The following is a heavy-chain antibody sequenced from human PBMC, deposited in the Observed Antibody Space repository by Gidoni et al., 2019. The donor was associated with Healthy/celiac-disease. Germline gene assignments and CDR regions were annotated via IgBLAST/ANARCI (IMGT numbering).Heavy chain of an antibody. V-gene: IGHV1-18*01. CDR2: ISAYNGNT. CDR3: ARDLPDITMIVEGDLIGDY. J-gene: IGHJ4*02. D-gene: IGHD3-22*01. Sequence: QVQLVQSGAEVKKPGASVKVSCKASGYPFTSYGISWVRQAPGQGLEWMGWISAYNGNTNYAQKLQGRVTMTTDTSTSTAYMELRSLRSDDTAVYYCARDLPDITMIVEGDLIGDYWGQGTLVTVSS. CDR1: GYPFTSYG.